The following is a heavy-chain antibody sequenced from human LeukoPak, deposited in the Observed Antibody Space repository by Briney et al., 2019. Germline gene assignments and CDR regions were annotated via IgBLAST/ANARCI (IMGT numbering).Heavy chain of an antibody. CDR1: GYSFTSYW. Sequence: PGESLKISCKGSGYSFTSYWIGWVRQMPGKGLEWMGIIYPGDSDTRYSPSFQGQVTISADKSISTAYLQWSSLKASDTAMYYCARPRITFGGVIPWDAFDIWGQGTMVTVSS. CDR3: ARPRITFGGVIPWDAFDI. J-gene: IGHJ3*02. V-gene: IGHV5-51*01. CDR2: IYPGDSDT. D-gene: IGHD3-16*02.